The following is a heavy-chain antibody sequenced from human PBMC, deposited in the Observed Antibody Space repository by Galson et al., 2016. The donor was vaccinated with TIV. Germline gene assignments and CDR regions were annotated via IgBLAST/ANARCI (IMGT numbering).Heavy chain of an antibody. CDR2: IDTDGTTT. CDR3: VRDRLGWH. Sequence: SLRLSCAASGISVNNDWMHWVRQSPEEGLVWVARIDTDGTTTYYADSVKGRFSIPRDNAKNTVYLQMNNLIDDDTAVYYCVRDRLGWHWGQGTLVTVSS. J-gene: IGHJ4*02. V-gene: IGHV3-74*01. D-gene: IGHD3-16*01. CDR1: GISVNNDW.